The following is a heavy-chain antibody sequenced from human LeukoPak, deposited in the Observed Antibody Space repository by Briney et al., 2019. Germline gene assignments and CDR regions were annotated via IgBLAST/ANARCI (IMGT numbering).Heavy chain of an antibody. CDR1: GYTFTSYA. CDR2: INAGNGNT. V-gene: IGHV1-3*01. J-gene: IGHJ5*02. D-gene: IGHD3-10*01. Sequence: GASVKVSCKASGYTFTSYAMHWVRQAPGQRLEWMGWINAGNGNTKYSQKFQGRVTITRDTSASTAYMELSSLRSEDTAVYYCAREGGRWQSGYGSGSSNWFDPWGQGTLVTVSS. CDR3: AREGGRWQSGYGSGSSNWFDP.